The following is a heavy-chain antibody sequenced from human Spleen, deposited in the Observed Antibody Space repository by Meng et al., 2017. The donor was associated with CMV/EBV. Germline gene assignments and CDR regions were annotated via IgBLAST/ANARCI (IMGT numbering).Heavy chain of an antibody. CDR2: INHSGST. Sequence: SETLSLTCAVYGGSFSGYYWSWIRQPPGKGLEWIGEINHSGSTNYNPSLKSRVTISVDTSKNQFSLKLSSVTAADTAVYYCARYCSSTSCYPIPTWFDPWGQGTLVTVSS. V-gene: IGHV4-34*01. CDR1: GGSFSGYY. CDR3: ARYCSSTSCYPIPTWFDP. D-gene: IGHD2-2*01. J-gene: IGHJ5*02.